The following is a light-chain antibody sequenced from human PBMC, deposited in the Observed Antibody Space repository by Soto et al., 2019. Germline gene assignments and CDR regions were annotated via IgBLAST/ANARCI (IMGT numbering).Light chain of an antibody. CDR2: DAS. CDR3: QQYDNLPS. J-gene: IGKJ5*01. V-gene: IGKV1-33*01. CDR1: QDISNY. Sequence: DIQMTQSPSSLSASVGDRVTITCQASQDISNYLNWYQQKPGKAPKLLIYDASNFETGVPSRFSGSGSGTDFTFTISRLQPEDIATYYCQQYDNLPSFGQGTRLEIK.